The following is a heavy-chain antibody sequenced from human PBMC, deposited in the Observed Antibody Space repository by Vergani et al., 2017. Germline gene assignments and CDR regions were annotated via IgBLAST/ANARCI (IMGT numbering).Heavy chain of an antibody. J-gene: IGHJ3*02. CDR3: ANTYYYDRGNAFDI. CDR1: GGSISSSSYY. CDR2: IYYSGST. V-gene: IGHV4-39*07. Sequence: QVQLQESGPGLVKPSQTLSLTCTVSGGSISSSSYYWGWIRQPPGKGLEWIGSIYYSGSTYYNPSLKSRVTISVDTSKNQFSLKLSSVTAADTAVYYCANTYYYDRGNAFDIWGQGTMVTVSS. D-gene: IGHD3-22*01.